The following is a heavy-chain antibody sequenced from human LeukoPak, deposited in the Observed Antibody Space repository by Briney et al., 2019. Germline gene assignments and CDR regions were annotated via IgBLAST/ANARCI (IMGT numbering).Heavy chain of an antibody. CDR3: AKGYYDSSGSYDAFDI. CDR1: RFIFSSYA. D-gene: IGHD3-22*01. Sequence: PGGSLRLSCAASRFIFSSYAMSWARQAPGKGLEWVSAISGSGGSTYYADSVKGRFTISRDKSKNTLYLQMNSLRAEDTAVYYCAKGYYDSSGSYDAFDIWGQGTMVTVSS. CDR2: ISGSGGST. V-gene: IGHV3-23*01. J-gene: IGHJ3*02.